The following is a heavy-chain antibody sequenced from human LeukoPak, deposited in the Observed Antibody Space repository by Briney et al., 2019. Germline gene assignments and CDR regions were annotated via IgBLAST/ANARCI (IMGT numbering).Heavy chain of an antibody. CDR3: ARDLSWSPTSGVNYFDY. CDR1: GGSISSYY. CDR2: IYYSGST. V-gene: IGHV4-4*08. J-gene: IGHJ4*02. D-gene: IGHD5-12*01. Sequence: PSETLSLTCTVSGGSISSYYWSWIRQPPGKGLEWIGYIYYSGSTYYNPSLKSRVTISVDTSKNQFSLKLSSVTAADTAVYYCARDLSWSPTSGVNYFDYWGQGTLVTVSS.